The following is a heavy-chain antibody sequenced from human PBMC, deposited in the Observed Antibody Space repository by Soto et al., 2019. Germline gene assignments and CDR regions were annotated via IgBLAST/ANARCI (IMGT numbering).Heavy chain of an antibody. D-gene: IGHD1-26*01. J-gene: IGHJ4*02. CDR1: GFTFSSYA. Sequence: EVQLLESGGGLVQPAGSLRLSCAASGFTFSSYAMSWVRQAPGKGLEWVSAISGSGGSTYYADSVKGRFTISRDNSKNTLYLQMNSLRAEDTAVYYCAKDLSQYSGSYSDYWGQGTLVTVSS. CDR3: AKDLSQYSGSYSDY. V-gene: IGHV3-23*01. CDR2: ISGSGGST.